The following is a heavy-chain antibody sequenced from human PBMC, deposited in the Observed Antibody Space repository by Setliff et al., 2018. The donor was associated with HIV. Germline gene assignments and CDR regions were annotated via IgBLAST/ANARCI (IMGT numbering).Heavy chain of an antibody. V-gene: IGHV1-24*01. Sequence: RASVKVSCKVSGYTLRELSIHWVRQPPGQGLEWMGGFDPEKGETIYAQKFQDRVTMTEDTSTDTTHVEVRGLRSEDTAIYYCATFYKLTGTTSFDFWGQGTLVTVSS. CDR3: ATFYKLTGTTSFDF. J-gene: IGHJ4*02. D-gene: IGHD1-7*01. CDR2: FDPEKGET. CDR1: GYTLRELS.